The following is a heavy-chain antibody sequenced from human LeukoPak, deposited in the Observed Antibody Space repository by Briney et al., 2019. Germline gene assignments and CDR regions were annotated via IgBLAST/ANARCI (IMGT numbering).Heavy chain of an antibody. J-gene: IGHJ3*02. CDR3: ARECSGGSCWDAFDI. CDR2: ISYDGSNK. Sequence: GGSLRLPCAASGFTFSSYAMHWVRQAPGKGLEWVAVISYDGSNKYYADSVKGRFTISRDNSKNTLYLQMNSLRAEDTAVYYCARECSGGSCWDAFDIWGQGTMVTVSS. D-gene: IGHD2-15*01. CDR1: GFTFSSYA. V-gene: IGHV3-30-3*01.